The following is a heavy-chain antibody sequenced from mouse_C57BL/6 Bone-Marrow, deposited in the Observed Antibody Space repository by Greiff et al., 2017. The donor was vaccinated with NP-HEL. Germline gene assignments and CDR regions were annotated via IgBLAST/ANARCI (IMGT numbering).Heavy chain of an antibody. Sequence: VQLKQSGAELVRPGASVKLSCKASGYTFTDYYINWVKQRPGQGLEWIARIYPGSGNTYYNEKFKGKATLTAEKSSSTAYMQLSSLTSEDSAVYFCARRGVYYDYDVPFAYWGQGTLVTVSA. D-gene: IGHD2-4*01. J-gene: IGHJ3*01. CDR1: GYTFTDYY. CDR3: ARRGVYYDYDVPFAY. V-gene: IGHV1-76*01. CDR2: IYPGSGNT.